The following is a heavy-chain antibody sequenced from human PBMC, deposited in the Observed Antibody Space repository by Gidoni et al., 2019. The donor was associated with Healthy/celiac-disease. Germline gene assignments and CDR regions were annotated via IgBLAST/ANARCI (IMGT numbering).Heavy chain of an antibody. V-gene: IGHV3-30-3*01. D-gene: IGHD3-22*01. CDR3: ARDFYYDSSAYSAMWDY. CDR2: ISYEGSNK. Sequence: QVQLVESGGGVVQPGRSLRLSCAASGFTFSSYSMNWVRQAPGKGLEWVAFISYEGSNKYYADSVKGRFTISRDNSRNTLYLQMNSLRPEDTALYFCARDFYYDSSAYSAMWDYWGQGTLVTVSS. CDR1: GFTFSSYS. J-gene: IGHJ4*02.